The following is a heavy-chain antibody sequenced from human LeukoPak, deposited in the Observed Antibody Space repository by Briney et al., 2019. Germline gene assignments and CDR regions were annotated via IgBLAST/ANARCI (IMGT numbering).Heavy chain of an antibody. CDR2: ISAYNDNI. Sequence: ASVKVSCKASGYNFSNYGISWVRQAPGQGLEWMGWISAYNDNIEYAQKLQGRVTMTTDTSTSTAYMELRSLTSDDTAVYYCARNLAMDVWGKGTTVTVSS. CDR1: GYNFSNYG. CDR3: ARNLAMDV. V-gene: IGHV1-18*01. J-gene: IGHJ6*04.